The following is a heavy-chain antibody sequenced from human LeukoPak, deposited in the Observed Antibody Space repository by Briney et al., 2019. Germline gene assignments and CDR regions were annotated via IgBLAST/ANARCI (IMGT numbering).Heavy chain of an antibody. J-gene: IGHJ4*02. V-gene: IGHV4-34*01. CDR1: GGSFSGYY. CDR2: INHSGST. D-gene: IGHD6-19*01. CDR3: ARHHSSGWYYFDY. Sequence: SETLSLTCAVYGGSFSGYYWSWIRQPPGKGLEWIGEINHSGSTNYNPSLESRVTISVDTSKNQFSLKLSSVTAADTAVYYCARHHSSGWYYFDYWGQGTLVTVSS.